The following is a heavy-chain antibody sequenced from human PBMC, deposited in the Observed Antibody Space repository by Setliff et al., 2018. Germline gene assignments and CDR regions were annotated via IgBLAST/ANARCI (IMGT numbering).Heavy chain of an antibody. V-gene: IGHV4-34*01. D-gene: IGHD2-2*01. CDR2: INHSGST. CDR3: ARGVYCSSTSCSPGLNWFDP. Sequence: PSETLSLTCAVYGGSFSGYYWSWIRQPPGKGLGWIGEINHSGSTNYNPPLKSRVTISVDTSKNQFSLKLSSVTAADTAVYYCARGVYCSSTSCSPGLNWFDPWGQGTLVTGSS. CDR1: GGSFSGYY. J-gene: IGHJ5*02.